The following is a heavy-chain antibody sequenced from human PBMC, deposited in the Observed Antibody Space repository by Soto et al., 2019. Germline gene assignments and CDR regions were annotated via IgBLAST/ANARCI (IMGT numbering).Heavy chain of an antibody. CDR3: EKISAGSTDETRVTVFDH. J-gene: IGHJ4*02. D-gene: IGHD5-18*01. Sequence: SETLSLTCIVSGDSIRISYWTWIRQAPGRGLEWIGDIYHTGTTNYNPSLKSRVSISVDTSKNQFSLRLRSVTAADTAIYFCEKISAGSTDETRVTVFDHWGQGTLVTVSS. CDR1: GDSIRISY. CDR2: IYHTGTT. V-gene: IGHV4-59*03.